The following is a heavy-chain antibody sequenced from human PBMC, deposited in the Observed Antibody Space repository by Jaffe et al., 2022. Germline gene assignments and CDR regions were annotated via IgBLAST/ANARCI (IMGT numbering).Heavy chain of an antibody. CDR3: AQIRRLFGDYMDV. V-gene: IGHV2-70*13. CDR1: GFSLNSRGMC. J-gene: IGHJ6*03. D-gene: IGHD3-16*01. CDR2: IDWDDEK. Sequence: QVTLRESGPALVKPTQTLTLTCSFSGFSLNSRGMCVSWIRQPPGKAPEWLALIDWDDEKWFSTSLRHRLTISKDASKDQVVLTMTNVDPVDTGTYYCAQIRRLFGDYMDVWGTGTTVTVSS.